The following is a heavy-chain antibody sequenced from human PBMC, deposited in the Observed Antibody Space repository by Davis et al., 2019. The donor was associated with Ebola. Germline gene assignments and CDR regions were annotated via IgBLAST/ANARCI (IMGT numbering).Heavy chain of an antibody. CDR1: GFVFSSYV. CDR2: LGLSADT. V-gene: IGHV3-23*01. CDR3: AKDTSNVWFEV. D-gene: IGHD6-19*01. Sequence: GGSLRLSCAASGFVFSSYVMSWVRRAPGKGLEWVSTLGLSADTYYADSVKGRFTISRDNSKNTLYLQMNSLRVEDTAMYYCAKDTSNVWFEVWGQGTMVTVSS. J-gene: IGHJ3*01.